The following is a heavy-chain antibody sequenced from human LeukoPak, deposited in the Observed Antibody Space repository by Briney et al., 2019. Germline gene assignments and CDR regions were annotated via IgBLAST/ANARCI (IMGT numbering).Heavy chain of an antibody. CDR2: IYYSGTT. Sequence: SETLSLTRTVSGGSIRYYYWSWIRQSPGKGREWIGYIYYSGTTNYNPSLKSRVTISVDTSKNQFSLQLRSVTAADTAVYYCAREDPQTTVPEGMDVWGQGTTVTVSS. CDR3: AREDPQTTVPEGMDV. J-gene: IGHJ6*02. V-gene: IGHV4-59*01. D-gene: IGHD4-17*01. CDR1: GGSIRYYY.